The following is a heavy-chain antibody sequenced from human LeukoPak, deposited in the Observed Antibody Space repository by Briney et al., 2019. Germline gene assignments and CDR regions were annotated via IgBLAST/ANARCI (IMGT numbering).Heavy chain of an antibody. D-gene: IGHD3-10*01. CDR1: GYTFTSYA. CDR2: INAGNGNT. J-gene: IGHJ6*04. CDR3: ARDLRYYYGSAYYGMDV. Sequence: PGASVKVSCKASGYTFTSYAMHWVRQAPGQRLEWMGRINAGNGNTKYSQKFQGRVTITRDTSASTAYMELSSLRSEDTAVYYCARDLRYYYGSAYYGMDVWGKGTTVTVSS. V-gene: IGHV1-3*01.